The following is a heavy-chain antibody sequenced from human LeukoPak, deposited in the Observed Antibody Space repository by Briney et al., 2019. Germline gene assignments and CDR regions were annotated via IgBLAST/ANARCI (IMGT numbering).Heavy chain of an antibody. D-gene: IGHD2-15*01. J-gene: IGHJ5*02. CDR2: ISGSGGTT. Sequence: PGGSLRLSCAASGFTVSSNYMSWVRQAPGKGLEWVSVISGSGGTTHYADSVKGRFAISRDNSKNTLYLQMTSLRAEDTAVYYCAKGPLGYCSGGSCPWRWFDPWGQGTLVTVSS. CDR3: AKGPLGYCSGGSCPWRWFDP. CDR1: GFTVSSNY. V-gene: IGHV3-23*01.